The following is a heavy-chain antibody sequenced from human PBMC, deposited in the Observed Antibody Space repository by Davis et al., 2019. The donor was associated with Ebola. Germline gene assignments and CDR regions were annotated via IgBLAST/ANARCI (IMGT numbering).Heavy chain of an antibody. Sequence: PGGSLRLSCAASGFIFSSYVMSWVRQAPGKGLEWVSTLGTSGDTYYADSVKGRFTISRDNSKNTLYLQMNGLRVEDTAIYYCTKDTTNIWFDIWGQGTMVTVSS. CDR2: LGTSGDT. J-gene: IGHJ3*02. D-gene: IGHD1-26*01. V-gene: IGHV3-23*01. CDR3: TKDTTNIWFDI. CDR1: GFIFSSYV.